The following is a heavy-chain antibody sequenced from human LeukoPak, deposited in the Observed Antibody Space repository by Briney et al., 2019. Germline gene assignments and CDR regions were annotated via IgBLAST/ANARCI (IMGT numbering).Heavy chain of an antibody. J-gene: IGHJ3*01. CDR3: ARGSLYDSSGFSAIGAFDL. Sequence: PSETLSLTCTVSGGSISSYYWSWIRQPPGKGLEWIGYVYYSGSTNYNPSLKSRVTISVDTSKNQFSLRLSSVTAADTAIYYCARGSLYDSSGFSAIGAFDLWGQGTMVTVSS. V-gene: IGHV4-59*01. CDR2: VYYSGST. CDR1: GGSISSYY. D-gene: IGHD3-22*01.